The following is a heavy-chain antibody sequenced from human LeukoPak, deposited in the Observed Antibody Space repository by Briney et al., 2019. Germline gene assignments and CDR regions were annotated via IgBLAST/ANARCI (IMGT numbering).Heavy chain of an antibody. CDR3: AKDRDY. CDR2: ISGSGDAT. J-gene: IGHJ4*02. Sequence: GGSLRLSCAASGFTFSSCAMSWVRQAPGKGLEWVSAISGSGDATYYADSVRGRFTISRDNSKNTLYLQMNRLRVDDTAIYYCAKDRDYWGQGTLVTVSS. CDR1: GFTFSSCA. V-gene: IGHV3-23*01.